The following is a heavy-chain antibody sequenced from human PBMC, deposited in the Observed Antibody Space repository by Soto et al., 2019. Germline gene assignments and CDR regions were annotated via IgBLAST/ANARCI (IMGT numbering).Heavy chain of an antibody. V-gene: IGHV4-34*01. CDR1: GGSFSGYY. Sequence: QVQLQQWGAGLLKPSETLSLTCAVYGGSFSGYYWSWIRQPPGKGLEWIGEINHSGSTNYNPSLKSRVTISVDTSKNQFSLKPSSVTAADTAVYYCARGPSVSGALRKDYYYYGMDVWGQGTTVTVSS. CDR3: ARGPSVSGALRKDYYYYGMDV. D-gene: IGHD1-20*01. CDR2: INHSGST. J-gene: IGHJ6*02.